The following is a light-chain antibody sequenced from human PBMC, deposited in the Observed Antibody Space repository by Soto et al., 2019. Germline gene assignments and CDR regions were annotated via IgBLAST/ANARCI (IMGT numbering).Light chain of an antibody. CDR3: CSYVGSTTSVV. CDR1: SSDVGNYDL. J-gene: IGLJ3*02. Sequence: QSALTQPASVSGSPGQSITISCTGISSDVGNYDLVSWYQQHPGKAPKLIIYEVSKRPSGVSNRFSGSKSGTTASLTISGLQADDEADYYCCSYVGSTTSVVFGGGTQLTVL. CDR2: EVS. V-gene: IGLV2-23*02.